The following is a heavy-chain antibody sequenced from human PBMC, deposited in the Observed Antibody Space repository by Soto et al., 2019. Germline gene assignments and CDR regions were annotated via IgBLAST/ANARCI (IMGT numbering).Heavy chain of an antibody. CDR3: ASRYLEYCTSATCSAPYDY. J-gene: IGHJ4*02. CDR1: GFTFSKFW. CDR2: IKQDGSEK. V-gene: IGHV3-7*05. D-gene: IGHD2-2*01. Sequence: GGSLRLSCVASGFTFSKFWMSWVRQAPGKGLEWVATIKQDGSEKYYVDSVKGRFTISRDNAKNSLFLQMNYLRAEDTAVYYCASRYLEYCTSATCSAPYDYWGQGTLVTVSS.